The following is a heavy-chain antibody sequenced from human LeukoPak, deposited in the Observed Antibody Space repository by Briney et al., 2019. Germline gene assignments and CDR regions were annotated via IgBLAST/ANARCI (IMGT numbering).Heavy chain of an antibody. J-gene: IGHJ6*02. CDR1: GFTVSSNY. Sequence: PGGSLRLSCAASGFTVSSNYMSWVRQAPGKGLEWVSVIYSGGSTYYADSVKGRFTISRDNSENTLYLQMNSLRAEDTAVYYCARDRDYYDSSGYYYGMDVWGQGTTVTVSS. V-gene: IGHV3-66*02. CDR2: IYSGGST. D-gene: IGHD3-22*01. CDR3: ARDRDYYDSSGYYYGMDV.